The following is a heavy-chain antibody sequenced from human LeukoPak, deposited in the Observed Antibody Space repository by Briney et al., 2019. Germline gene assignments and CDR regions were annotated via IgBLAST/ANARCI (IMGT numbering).Heavy chain of an antibody. J-gene: IGHJ4*02. V-gene: IGHV3-21*01. CDR1: GFTFSSYS. CDR3: ARERASSGWYLGY. Sequence: GGSLRLSCAASGFTFSSYSMKWVRQAPGKGLEWVSSISSSSSYIYYADSVKGRFTISRDNAKNSLYLQMNSLRAEDTAVYYCARERASSGWYLGYWGQGTLVTVSS. D-gene: IGHD6-19*01. CDR2: ISSSSSYI.